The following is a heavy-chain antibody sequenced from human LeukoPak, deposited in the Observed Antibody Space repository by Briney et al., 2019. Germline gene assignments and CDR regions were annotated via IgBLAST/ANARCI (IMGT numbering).Heavy chain of an antibody. Sequence: ASVKVSCKASGYTFTGYYLHWVRQAPGQGLECMGWTNPNSGGTNYAQKFQGRVTVTRDTSISTAYMELSSLRSDDTAVYYCARGMAAAGIGWFDPWGQGTLVTVSS. CDR1: GYTFTGYY. V-gene: IGHV1-2*02. D-gene: IGHD6-13*01. CDR3: ARGMAAAGIGWFDP. CDR2: TNPNSGGT. J-gene: IGHJ5*02.